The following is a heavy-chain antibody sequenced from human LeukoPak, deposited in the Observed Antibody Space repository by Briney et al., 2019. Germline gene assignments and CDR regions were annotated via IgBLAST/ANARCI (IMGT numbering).Heavy chain of an antibody. CDR1: GFTFSDHY. V-gene: IGHV3-11*01. D-gene: IGHD4-17*01. Sequence: GGSLRLSCATSGFTFSDHYMNWIRQAPGKGLEWVSYISSSGSTIYYADSVKGRFTISRDNSKSTLYLQMNSLRAEDTAVYYCAKGYSTVTTILFDYWGQGTLVTVSS. J-gene: IGHJ4*02. CDR3: AKGYSTVTTILFDY. CDR2: ISSSGSTI.